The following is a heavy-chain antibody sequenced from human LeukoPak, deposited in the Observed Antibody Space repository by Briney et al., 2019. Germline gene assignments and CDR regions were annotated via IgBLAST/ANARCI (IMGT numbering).Heavy chain of an antibody. J-gene: IGHJ4*02. Sequence: ASVKVSCKASGYTLSAYYMHWVRQAPGQRLEWMGRINPDNGATNYAQKFQGRVTMTRDTSINTAYVELSRLRSDDTAVYYCASKYCSGGNCDFPLLDYWGQGTLVTVSS. CDR3: ASKYCSGGNCDFPLLDY. D-gene: IGHD2-15*01. CDR1: GYTLSAYY. CDR2: INPDNGAT. V-gene: IGHV1-2*06.